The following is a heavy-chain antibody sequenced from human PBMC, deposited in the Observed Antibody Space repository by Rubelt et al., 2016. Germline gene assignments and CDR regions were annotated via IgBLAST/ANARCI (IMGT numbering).Heavy chain of an antibody. CDR2: IWYDGGNK. CDR3: ARAPERGWWPLDY. V-gene: IGHV3-33*01. CDR1: GFTFSNYG. Sequence: GRSLRLSCAASGFTFSNYGMHWVRQAPGKGLEWVAIIWYDGGNKYYAESVKGRFTISRDNSKNTLYLPMNSLRVEDTAVYYCARAPERGWWPLDYWGQGPMVTVSS. D-gene: IGHD2-15*01. J-gene: IGHJ4*02.